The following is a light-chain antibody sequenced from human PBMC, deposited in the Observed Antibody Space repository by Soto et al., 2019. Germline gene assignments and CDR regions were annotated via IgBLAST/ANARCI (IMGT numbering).Light chain of an antibody. CDR2: EVT. Sequence: QSALTQPASVSGSPGQSITISCTGTSSDAGAYNYVSWYQQHPGKVPKLIIYEVTNRPSGVSDRFSASKSDNTASLTISRLQAEDEADYYCTSYTSTTTRVFGTGTKLTVL. V-gene: IGLV2-14*01. CDR1: SSDAGAYNY. J-gene: IGLJ1*01. CDR3: TSYTSTTTRV.